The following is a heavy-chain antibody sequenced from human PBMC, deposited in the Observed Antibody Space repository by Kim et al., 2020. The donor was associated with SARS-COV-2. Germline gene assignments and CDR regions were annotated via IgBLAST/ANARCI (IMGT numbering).Heavy chain of an antibody. V-gene: IGHV4-59*01. CDR1: GGSISSYY. D-gene: IGHD3-10*01. CDR2: IYYSGST. Sequence: SETLSLTCTVSGGSISSYYWSWIRQPPGKGLEWIGYIYYSGSTNYNPSLKSRVTISVDTSKNQFSLKLSSVTAADTAVYYCARLITMVLSNNYYYYYGMDVWGQGTTVTVSS. CDR3: ARLITMVLSNNYYYYYGMDV. J-gene: IGHJ6*02.